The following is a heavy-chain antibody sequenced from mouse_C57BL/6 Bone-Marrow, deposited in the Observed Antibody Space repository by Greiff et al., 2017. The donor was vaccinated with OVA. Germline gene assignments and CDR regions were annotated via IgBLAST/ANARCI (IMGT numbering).Heavy chain of an antibody. CDR3: TEIYYGY. V-gene: IGHV14-4*01. CDR1: GFNIKDDY. D-gene: IGHD2-1*01. J-gene: IGHJ3*02. CDR2: IDPENGDT. Sequence: VQLQQSGAELVRPGASVKLSCTASGFNIKDDYMHWVKQRPEQGLEWIGWIDPENGDTEYASKFQGKATITADTSSNTAYLQLSSLTSEDTAVYYCTEIYYGYWGQGTLVTVSA.